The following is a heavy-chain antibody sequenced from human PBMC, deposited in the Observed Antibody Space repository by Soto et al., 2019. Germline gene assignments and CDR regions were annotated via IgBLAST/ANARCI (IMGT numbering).Heavy chain of an antibody. V-gene: IGHV3-15*01. CDR2: IKSKTDGGTT. CDR3: TTDVKYYYDSSGYHFDY. CDR1: GFTFSNAW. D-gene: IGHD3-22*01. J-gene: IGHJ4*02. Sequence: PGGSLRLSCAASGFTFSNAWMSWVRQAPGKGLEWVGRIKSKTDGGTTDYAAPVKGRFTISRDDSKNTLYLQMNSLKTEDTAVYYCTTDVKYYYDSSGYHFDYWGQGTLVTVSS.